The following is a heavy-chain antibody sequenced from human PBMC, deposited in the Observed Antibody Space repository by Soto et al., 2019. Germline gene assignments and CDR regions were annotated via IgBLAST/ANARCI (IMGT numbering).Heavy chain of an antibody. D-gene: IGHD2-8*01. J-gene: IGHJ4*02. CDR1: GFTFSSYA. CDR3: AKDADIVLMVYAMLGYGYYFDY. Sequence: GGSLRLSCAASGFTFSSYAMSWVRQAPGKGLEWVSAISGSGGSTYYADSVKGRFTISRDNSKNTLYLQMNSLRAEDTAVYYCAKDADIVLMVYAMLGYGYYFDYWGQGTLVTVSS. CDR2: ISGSGGST. V-gene: IGHV3-23*01.